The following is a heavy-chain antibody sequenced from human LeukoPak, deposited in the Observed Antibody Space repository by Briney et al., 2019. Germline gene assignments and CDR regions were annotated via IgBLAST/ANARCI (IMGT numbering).Heavy chain of an antibody. CDR1: GDSVSSNSVT. Sequence: PSQNLSLTCAISGDSVSSNSVTWNWIRQSPSRGLEWLGRTYYRSTWYNDYAVSVRGRITVNPDTSKNQFSLHLNSVTPEDTAVYYCARRLTQYDCFDPWGQGILVTVSS. CDR3: ARRLTQYDCFDP. V-gene: IGHV6-1*01. D-gene: IGHD2-2*01. CDR2: TYYRSTWYN. J-gene: IGHJ5*02.